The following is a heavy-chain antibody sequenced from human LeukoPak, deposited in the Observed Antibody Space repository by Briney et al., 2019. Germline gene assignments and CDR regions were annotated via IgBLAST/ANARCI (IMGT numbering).Heavy chain of an antibody. J-gene: IGHJ4*02. D-gene: IGHD6-25*01. Sequence: GGSLRLSCAASGSTFSSYAMHWVRQAPGKGLEWVAVISYDGSNKYYADSVKGRFTISRDNSKNTLYLQMNSLRAEDTAVYYCAKCPYSSEPYFDYWGQGTLVTVSS. V-gene: IGHV3-30*04. CDR1: GSTFSSYA. CDR2: ISYDGSNK. CDR3: AKCPYSSEPYFDY.